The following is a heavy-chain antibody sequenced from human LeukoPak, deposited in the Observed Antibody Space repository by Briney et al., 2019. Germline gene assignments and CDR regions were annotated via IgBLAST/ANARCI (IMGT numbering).Heavy chain of an antibody. CDR2: TYYRSKWFN. CDR3: ASEEYYYDSGYFDY. Sequence: SQTLSLTCAISGDSVSSNSAAWNWIRQSPSRGLEWLGRTYYRSKWFNDYAVSVKSRITINPDTSKNQFSLQLNSVTPEDTAVYFCASEEYYYDSGYFDYWGQGTLVTVSS. D-gene: IGHD3-22*01. J-gene: IGHJ4*02. CDR1: GDSVSSNSAA. V-gene: IGHV6-1*01.